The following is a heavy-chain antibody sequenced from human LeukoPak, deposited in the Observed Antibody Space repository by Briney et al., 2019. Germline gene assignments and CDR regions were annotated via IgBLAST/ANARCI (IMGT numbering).Heavy chain of an antibody. Sequence: ASVKVSCKASGYTFTSYYMHWVRQAPGQGLEWMGIINPSGGSTSYAQKFQGRVTMTRDMSTSTDYMELSSLRSEDTAVYYCARDPNIILLSGYFDFWGQGTLVTVSS. J-gene: IGHJ4*02. V-gene: IGHV1-46*01. CDR1: GYTFTSYY. CDR3: ARDPNIILLSGYFDF. CDR2: INPSGGST. D-gene: IGHD2-8*01.